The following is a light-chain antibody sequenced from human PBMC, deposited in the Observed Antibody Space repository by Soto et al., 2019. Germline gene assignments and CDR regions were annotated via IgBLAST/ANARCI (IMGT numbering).Light chain of an antibody. CDR3: QQYNNWPRT. J-gene: IGKJ1*01. CDR1: QSVSSSY. Sequence: EIVLTQSPGTLSLSPGERATLSCRASQSVSSSYLAWYQQKSGQAPRLLIYGASSRAIHTPDRFSGSGSGTDFTLTISGLEPEDFAVYYCQQYNNWPRTFGQGTKVDIK. V-gene: IGKV3-20*01. CDR2: GAS.